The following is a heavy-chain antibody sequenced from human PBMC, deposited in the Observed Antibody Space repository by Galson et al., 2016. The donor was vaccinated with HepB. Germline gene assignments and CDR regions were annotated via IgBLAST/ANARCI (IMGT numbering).Heavy chain of an antibody. Sequence: SLRLSCAASGFTFSRYAMSWVRQAPGKGLEWVSAISGSGDRTYYADSVKGRFTISRDNSKNTLYLQMNSLRAEDTAVYYCAKVDDNTEARGMDVWGQGTTVTVSS. CDR2: ISGSGDRT. V-gene: IGHV3-23*01. J-gene: IGHJ6*02. D-gene: IGHD3-22*01. CDR1: GFTFSRYA. CDR3: AKVDDNTEARGMDV.